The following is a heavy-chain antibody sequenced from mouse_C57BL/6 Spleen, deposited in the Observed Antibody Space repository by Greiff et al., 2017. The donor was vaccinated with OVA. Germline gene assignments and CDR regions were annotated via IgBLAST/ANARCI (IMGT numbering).Heavy chain of an antibody. CDR1: GFTFSDAW. Sequence: EVKLVESGGGLVQPGGSMKLSCAASGFTFSDAWMDWVRQSPEKGLEWVAEIRNKANNHATYYAESVKGRFTISRDDSKSSVYLQMNSLRAEDTGIYYCTRPGGYYGSSTHWYFDVWGTGTTVTVSS. CDR2: IRNKANNHAT. D-gene: IGHD1-1*01. CDR3: TRPGGYYGSSTHWYFDV. V-gene: IGHV6-6*01. J-gene: IGHJ1*03.